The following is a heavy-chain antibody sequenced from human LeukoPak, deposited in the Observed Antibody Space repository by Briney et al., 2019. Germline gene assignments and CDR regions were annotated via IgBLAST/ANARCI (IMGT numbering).Heavy chain of an antibody. V-gene: IGHV4-61*02. J-gene: IGHJ4*02. Sequence: SETLSLTCTVSGGSISSGSYYWSWIRQPAGKGLEWIGRIYTSGSTNYNPSLKSRVAISVDTSKNQFSLKLSSVTAADTAVYYCVLRCAEGYCSGGSCYSVDYWGQGTLVTVSS. CDR2: IYTSGST. CDR3: VLRCAEGYCSGGSCYSVDY. CDR1: GGSISSGSYY. D-gene: IGHD2-15*01.